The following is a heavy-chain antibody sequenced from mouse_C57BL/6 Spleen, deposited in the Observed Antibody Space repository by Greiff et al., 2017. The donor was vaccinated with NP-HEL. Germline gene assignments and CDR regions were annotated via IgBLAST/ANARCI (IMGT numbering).Heavy chain of an antibody. V-gene: IGHV5-4*01. D-gene: IGHD3-2*02. J-gene: IGHJ3*01. CDR1: GFTFSSYA. CDR3: AAAQATVAWFAY. Sequence: EVQVVESGGGLVKPGGSLKLSCAASGFTFSSYAMSWVRQTPEKRLEWVATISDGGSYTYYPDNVKGRFTISRDNAKNNLYLQMSHLKSEDTAMYYCAAAQATVAWFAYWGQGTLVTVSA. CDR2: ISDGGSYT.